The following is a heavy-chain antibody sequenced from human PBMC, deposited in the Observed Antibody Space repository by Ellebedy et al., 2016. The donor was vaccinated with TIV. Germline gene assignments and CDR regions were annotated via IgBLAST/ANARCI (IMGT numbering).Heavy chain of an antibody. J-gene: IGHJ4*02. Sequence: ASVKVSCKASGYTFNDYYIHWVRQAPGQGLEWMGWINPNSGGTNYAEKFQGRVTMTRDTSISTAYMELSRLRSDDTAVYYCARGNYVVHQWGQGTLVTVSS. CDR1: GYTFNDYY. D-gene: IGHD1-7*01. CDR3: ARGNYVVHQ. V-gene: IGHV1-2*02. CDR2: INPNSGGT.